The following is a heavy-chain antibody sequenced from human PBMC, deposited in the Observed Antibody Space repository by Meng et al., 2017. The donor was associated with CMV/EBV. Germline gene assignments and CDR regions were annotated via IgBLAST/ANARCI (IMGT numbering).Heavy chain of an antibody. V-gene: IGHV4-39*07. D-gene: IGHD2-2*01. CDR3: ARFGRGTSCYDY. J-gene: IGHJ4*02. Sequence: SETLSLTCTVSGGSISSGSYYWGWIRQPPGKGREWIGSIYYSGSTYYNPSLKSRVTISVDTSKNQFSLKLSSVTAADTAVYYCARFGRGTSCYDYWGQGTLVTVSS. CDR2: IYYSGST. CDR1: GGSISSGSYY.